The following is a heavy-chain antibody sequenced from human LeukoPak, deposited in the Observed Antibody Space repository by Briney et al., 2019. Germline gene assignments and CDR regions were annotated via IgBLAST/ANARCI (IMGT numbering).Heavy chain of an antibody. D-gene: IGHD3-10*01. CDR2: ISGSGGST. CDR3: AKVFRFGELFSDY. Sequence: GGSLRLSCAASGFTFSSYSMNWVRQAPGKGLEWVSAISGSGGSTYYADSVKGRFTISRDNSKNTLYLQMNSLRAEDTAVYYCAKVFRFGELFSDYWGQGTLVTVSS. V-gene: IGHV3-23*01. CDR1: GFTFSSYS. J-gene: IGHJ4*02.